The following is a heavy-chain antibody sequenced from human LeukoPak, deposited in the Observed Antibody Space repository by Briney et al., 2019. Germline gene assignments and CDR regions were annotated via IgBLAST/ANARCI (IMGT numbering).Heavy chain of an antibody. V-gene: IGHV3-33*06. Sequence: GGSLRLSCAASGFTFSSYGMHWVRQAPGKGLEWVAVIWYDGSNKYYADSVKGRFTISRDNSKNTLYLQMSSLRAEDTAVYYCAKDLEDIVVVPAASHFDYWGQGTLVTVSS. CDR3: AKDLEDIVVVPAASHFDY. CDR2: IWYDGSNK. J-gene: IGHJ4*02. D-gene: IGHD2-2*01. CDR1: GFTFSSYG.